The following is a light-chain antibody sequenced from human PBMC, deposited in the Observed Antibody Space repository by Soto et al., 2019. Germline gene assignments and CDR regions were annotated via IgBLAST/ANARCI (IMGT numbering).Light chain of an antibody. Sequence: NFMLTQPHSVSESPGKTLSISCTRSSGSIANNYVQWYQQRPGSAPTTVIYENNQRLSGVPDRFSGSTDGSSNSASLTISGLQTEDEADYYCQSYDSEFVVFGGGTKLTVL. J-gene: IGLJ2*01. CDR3: QSYDSEFVV. CDR2: ENN. CDR1: SGSIANNY. V-gene: IGLV6-57*04.